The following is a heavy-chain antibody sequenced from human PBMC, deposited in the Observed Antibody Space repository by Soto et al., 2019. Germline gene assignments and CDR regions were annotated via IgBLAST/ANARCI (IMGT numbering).Heavy chain of an antibody. J-gene: IGHJ4*02. CDR3: AHSLFYSSGWYRLGRYFDY. D-gene: IGHD6-19*01. V-gene: IGHV2-5*02. Sequence: SGPTLVNPTQTLTLTCTFSGFSLSTSGVGVGWIRQPPGKALEWLALIYWDDDKRYSPSLKSRLTITKDTSKNQVVLTMTNMDPVDTATYYCAHSLFYSSGWYRLGRYFDYWGQGTLVTVSS. CDR2: IYWDDDK. CDR1: GFSLSTSGVG.